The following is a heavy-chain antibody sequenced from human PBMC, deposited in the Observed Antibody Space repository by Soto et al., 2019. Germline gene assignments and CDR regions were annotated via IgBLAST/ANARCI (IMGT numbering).Heavy chain of an antibody. D-gene: IGHD2-15*01. CDR1: GVSITSYK. CDR3: AREWSAFEF. J-gene: IGHJ3*01. CDR2: MYSSGSS. Sequence: QVQLQESGPGLVKPSETLSLTCTVSGVSITSYKWTWIRQSPGKGLEWIAYMYSSGSSSYNPSRMSRASISMATFRSQYSLQLNSATAADTAVYYCAREWSAFEFWGQGILVIVYS. V-gene: IGHV4-59*01.